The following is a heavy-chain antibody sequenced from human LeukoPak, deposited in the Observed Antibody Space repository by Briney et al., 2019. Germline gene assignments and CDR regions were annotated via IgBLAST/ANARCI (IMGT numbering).Heavy chain of an antibody. D-gene: IGHD4-17*01. V-gene: IGHV3-7*01. J-gene: IGHJ4*02. CDR2: IKPDGSEK. CDR3: ARDGSDYVEGDY. CDR1: GFTFSSHW. Sequence: GESLKISCAVSGFTFSSHWMTWVRQAPGRGLEWLANIKPDGSEKYYVDSVKGRFTISRDNAKNSLYLQMDSLRAEDTALYFCARDGSDYVEGDYWGQGTLVTVSS.